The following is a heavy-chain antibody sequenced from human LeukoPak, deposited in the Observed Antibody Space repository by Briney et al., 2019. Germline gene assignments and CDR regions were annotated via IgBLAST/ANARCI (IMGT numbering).Heavy chain of an antibody. D-gene: IGHD2-2*01. CDR3: ARGGLFLYCSSTSCPNDAFDI. V-gene: IGHV3-23*01. CDR1: GFTFSSYA. Sequence: SGGSLRLSCAASGFTFSSYAMSWVRQAPGKGLEWVSAISGSGGSTYYADSVKGRFTISRDNSKNTLYLQMNSLRAEDTAVYYCARGGLFLYCSSTSCPNDAFDIWGQGTMVTVSS. CDR2: ISGSGGST. J-gene: IGHJ3*02.